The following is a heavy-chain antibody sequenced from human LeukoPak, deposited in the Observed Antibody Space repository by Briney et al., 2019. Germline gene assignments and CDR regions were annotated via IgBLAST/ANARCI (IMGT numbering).Heavy chain of an antibody. Sequence: GGSLRLSCAASGFTVSSNYMSWVRQAPGKGLEWVSVIYSGGSTYYADSVKGRFTISRDNAKNSLYLQMNSLRAEDTAVYYCARDYGGWVNRYAFDIWGQGTMVTVSS. J-gene: IGHJ3*02. CDR2: IYSGGST. D-gene: IGHD1-14*01. CDR1: GFTVSSNY. V-gene: IGHV3-53*01. CDR3: ARDYGGWVNRYAFDI.